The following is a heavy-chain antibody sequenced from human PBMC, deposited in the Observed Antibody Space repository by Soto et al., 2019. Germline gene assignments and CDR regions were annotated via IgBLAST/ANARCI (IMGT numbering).Heavy chain of an antibody. V-gene: IGHV4-61*01. J-gene: IGHJ4*02. CDR1: GDSVSSGRYY. CDR2: IYNSGST. Sequence: QVQLQESGPGLVEPSETLSLTCTVSGDSVSSGRYYWSWSQQPPGKGLEWIGYIYNSGSTNYKSSLKSRITISVDTSKNQFSLKLTSVTAADTAVYYCARSGAGSGWLGGQGTLVTVSS. D-gene: IGHD6-19*01. CDR3: ARSGAGSGWL.